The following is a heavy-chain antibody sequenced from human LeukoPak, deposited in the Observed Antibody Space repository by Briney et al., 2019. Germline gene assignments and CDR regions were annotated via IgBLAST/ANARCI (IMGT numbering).Heavy chain of an antibody. CDR3: AKGPNYSSSWYGFDY. J-gene: IGHJ4*02. D-gene: IGHD6-13*01. CDR2: MNIDGSEK. Sequence: PGGSLRLSCAASGFTFSNYWMGWVRQAPGKRPEWVANMNIDGSEKYYADSVKGRFSISRDNAKNSLYLQMNSLRAEDTAVYYCAKGPNYSSSWYGFDYWGQGTLVTVSS. V-gene: IGHV3-7*01. CDR1: GFTFSNYW.